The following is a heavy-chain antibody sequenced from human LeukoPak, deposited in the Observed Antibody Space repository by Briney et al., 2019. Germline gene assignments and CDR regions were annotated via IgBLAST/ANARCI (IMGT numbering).Heavy chain of an antibody. CDR3: ARGQKKGPKSIAYKYYYMDV. J-gene: IGHJ6*03. D-gene: IGHD1-14*01. Sequence: GASVKVSCKAPGYTFTGYYMHWVRQAPGQGLEWMGWINPNSGGTNYAQKFQGRVTMTRDTSISTAYMELSRLRSDDTAVYYCARGQKKGPKSIAYKYYYMDVWGKGTTVTVSS. CDR2: INPNSGGT. V-gene: IGHV1-2*02. CDR1: GYTFTGYY.